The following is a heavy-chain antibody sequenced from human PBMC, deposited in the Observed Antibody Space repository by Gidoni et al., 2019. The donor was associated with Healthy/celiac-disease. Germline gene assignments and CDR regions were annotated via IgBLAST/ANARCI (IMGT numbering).Heavy chain of an antibody. Sequence: QVQQVQSGAEVKKPGSSVKVSCKASGGTFSSYAISLVRQAPGQGREWMVVIITIFGTANYAQKFQGRVTITADESTSTAYMELSSLRSEDTAVYYCARKESPYYYYYGMDVWGQGTTVTVSS. J-gene: IGHJ6*02. CDR2: IITIFGTA. V-gene: IGHV1-69*01. CDR1: GGTFSSYA. CDR3: ARKESPYYYYYGMDV.